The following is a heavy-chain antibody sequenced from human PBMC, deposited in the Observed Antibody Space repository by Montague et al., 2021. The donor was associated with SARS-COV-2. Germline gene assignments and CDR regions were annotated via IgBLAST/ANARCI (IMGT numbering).Heavy chain of an antibody. CDR2: IKQDGSEK. Sequence: SLRLSCAASGFTFSSYWMSWVRQAPGKGLEWVANIKQDGSEKYYVDSVKGRFTISRDNAKNSLYLQMNGLRAEDTAVYYCARVGLGITMVQGAHYYYHGMDVWGQGTTVTVSS. J-gene: IGHJ6*02. CDR3: ARVGLGITMVQGAHYYYHGMDV. V-gene: IGHV3-7*03. CDR1: GFTFSSYW. D-gene: IGHD3-10*01.